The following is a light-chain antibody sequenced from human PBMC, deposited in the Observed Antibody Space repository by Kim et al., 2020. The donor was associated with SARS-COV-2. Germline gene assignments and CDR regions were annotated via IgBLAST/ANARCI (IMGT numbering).Light chain of an antibody. CDR3: QQRSRWPLT. J-gene: IGKJ4*01. CDR2: DAS. CDR1: QSVSSY. V-gene: IGKV3-11*01. Sequence: MSPGDTATLSCRASQSVSSYLAWYQHKPGQAPKLLIYDASDRATGIPARFSGSGSGTDFTLTISSLEPEDFAVYYCQQRSRWPLTFGGGTKVDIK.